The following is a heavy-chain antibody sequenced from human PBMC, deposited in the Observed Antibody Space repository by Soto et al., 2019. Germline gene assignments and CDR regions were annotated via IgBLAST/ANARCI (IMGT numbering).Heavy chain of an antibody. CDR1: GFVFSSYT. J-gene: IGHJ6*02. CDR3: AKAQGVCGVDCQVTYYFSGRDV. CDR2: ISGSGGST. D-gene: IGHD2-21*02. Sequence: GGSLRLSCAASGFVFSSYTMSWVRQAPGKGLEWVSAISGSGGSTYYADSVKGRLTISRDNSKNTLYLQMNSLRAEDTAVYYCAKAQGVCGVDCQVTYYFSGRDVWGQGTTVTVS. V-gene: IGHV3-23*01.